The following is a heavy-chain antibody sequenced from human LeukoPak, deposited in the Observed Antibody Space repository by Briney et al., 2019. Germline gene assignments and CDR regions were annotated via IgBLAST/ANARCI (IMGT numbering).Heavy chain of an antibody. CDR2: IIPILGIA. J-gene: IGHJ6*03. CDR3: ARDLTMGAITHYYYYMDV. D-gene: IGHD3-3*01. Sequence: GASVKVSCKASGGTFSSYTISWVRQAPGQGLEWMGGIIPILGIANYAQKFQGRVTITADKSTSTAYMELSSLRSEDTAVYYCARDLTMGAITHYYYYMDVWGKGTTVTVSS. CDR1: GGTFSSYT. V-gene: IGHV1-69*10.